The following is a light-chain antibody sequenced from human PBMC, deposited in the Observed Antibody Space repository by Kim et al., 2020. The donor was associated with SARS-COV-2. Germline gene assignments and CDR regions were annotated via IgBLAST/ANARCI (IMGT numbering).Light chain of an antibody. CDR2: EDN. Sequence: VTLSGTRSSDSMASNYVQWYQHRPGSAPTTVIYEDNQRPSGVPDRFSGSIDSSSNSASLTISGLKTEDEADYYCQSYDSSNQGVFGGGTQLTVL. CDR3: QSYDSSNQGV. J-gene: IGLJ2*01. CDR1: SDSMASNY. V-gene: IGLV6-57*03.